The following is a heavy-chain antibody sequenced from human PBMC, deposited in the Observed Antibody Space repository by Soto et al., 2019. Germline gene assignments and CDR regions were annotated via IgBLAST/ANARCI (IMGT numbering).Heavy chain of an antibody. Sequence: QVQLVQSGVEVKKPGSSVRVSCKASGDTFKNSVISWVRQAPGQGLEWMGGTIPLFGTTDDAQKFQGRLTITTDESTTTAYIEVSRLTSEDTAVYYCVAELDFGKLSVVWGQGTTVIVSS. D-gene: IGHD3-10*01. J-gene: IGHJ6*02. CDR1: GDTFKNSV. CDR3: VAELDFGKLSVV. V-gene: IGHV1-69*01. CDR2: TIPLFGTT.